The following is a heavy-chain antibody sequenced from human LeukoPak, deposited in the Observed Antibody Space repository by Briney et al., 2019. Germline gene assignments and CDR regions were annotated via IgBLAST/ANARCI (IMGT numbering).Heavy chain of an antibody. CDR2: ISYDGSNK. J-gene: IGHJ4*02. CDR1: GFTFDDYA. CDR3: AGTYSSGWYFLDY. Sequence: GGSLRLSCAASGFTFDDYAMHWVRQAPGKGLEWVAVISYDGSNKYYADSVKGRFTISRDNSKNTLYLQMNSLRAEDTAVYYCAGTYSSGWYFLDYWGQGTLVTVSS. V-gene: IGHV3-30-3*01. D-gene: IGHD6-19*01.